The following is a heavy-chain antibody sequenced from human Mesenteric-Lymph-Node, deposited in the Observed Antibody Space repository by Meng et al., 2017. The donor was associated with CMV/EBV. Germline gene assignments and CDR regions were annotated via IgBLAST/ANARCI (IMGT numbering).Heavy chain of an antibody. Sequence: YTFTSYAMNWVRQAPGQGLEWMGWINTNTGNPTYAQGFTGRFVFSLDTSVSTAYLQISSLKAEDTAVYYCARGQTKLRYFDWSPTDYWGQGTLVTVSS. CDR1: YTFTSYA. CDR2: INTNTGNP. V-gene: IGHV7-4-1*02. CDR3: ARGQTKLRYFDWSPTDY. J-gene: IGHJ4*02. D-gene: IGHD3-9*01.